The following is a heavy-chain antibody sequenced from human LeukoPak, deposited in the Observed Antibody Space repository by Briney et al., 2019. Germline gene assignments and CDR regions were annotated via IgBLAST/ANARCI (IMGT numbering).Heavy chain of an antibody. CDR3: ARGGPNWGPDYYYYGMDV. V-gene: IGHV3-30-3*01. J-gene: IGHJ6*02. D-gene: IGHD7-27*01. CDR1: GFTFSSYA. Sequence: GGSLRLSCAASGFTFSSYAMHWVRQAPGKGLEWVAVISYDGSNKYYADSVKGRFTISRDNSKNTLYLQMNSLRAEDTAVYYCARGGPNWGPDYYYYGMDVWGQGTTVTVSS. CDR2: ISYDGSNK.